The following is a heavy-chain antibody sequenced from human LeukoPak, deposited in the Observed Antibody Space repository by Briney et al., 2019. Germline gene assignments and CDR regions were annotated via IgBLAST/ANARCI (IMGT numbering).Heavy chain of an antibody. Sequence: GGSLRLSCAASGFTFSSYAMSWVRQALGKGLEWVSAISGSGGSTYYADSVKGRFTISGDNSKNTLYLQMNSLRAEDTAVYYCANLHDSSGYYYHFDYWGQGTLVTVSS. CDR1: GFTFSSYA. CDR3: ANLHDSSGYYYHFDY. CDR2: ISGSGGST. J-gene: IGHJ4*02. D-gene: IGHD3-22*01. V-gene: IGHV3-23*01.